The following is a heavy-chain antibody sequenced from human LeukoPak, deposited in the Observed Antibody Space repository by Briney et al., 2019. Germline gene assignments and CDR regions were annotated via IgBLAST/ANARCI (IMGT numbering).Heavy chain of an antibody. CDR3: ARDPSGYSSGWYGSKHDY. D-gene: IGHD6-19*01. V-gene: IGHV3-7*01. Sequence: GGSMRLSCAASGFTFSSYWMSWVRQAPGKGLEWVANIKQDGSDKYYVDSVKGRFTISRDNAKNSLYLQMNSLRAEDTAVYYCARDPSGYSSGWYGSKHDYWGQGTLVTVSS. CDR2: IKQDGSDK. CDR1: GFTFSSYW. J-gene: IGHJ4*02.